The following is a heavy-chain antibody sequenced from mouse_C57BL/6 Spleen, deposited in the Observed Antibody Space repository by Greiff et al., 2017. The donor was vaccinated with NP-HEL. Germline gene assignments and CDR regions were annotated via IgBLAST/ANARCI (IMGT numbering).Heavy chain of an antibody. V-gene: IGHV1-18*01. J-gene: IGHJ4*01. D-gene: IGHD1-1*01. CDR2: INPNNGGT. CDR3: ARREDYSGSSRAMDY. CDR1: GYTFTDYN. Sequence: EVQLQQSGPELVKPGASVKIPCKASGYTFTDYNMDWVKQSHGKSLEWIGDINPNNGGTIYNQKFKGKATLTVDKSSSKAYMELRSLTSEDTAVYYCARREDYSGSSRAMDYCGQGTSVTVSS.